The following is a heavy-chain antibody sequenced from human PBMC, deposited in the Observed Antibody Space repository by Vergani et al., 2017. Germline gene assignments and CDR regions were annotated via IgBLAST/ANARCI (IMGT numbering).Heavy chain of an antibody. CDR3: AKGGVWYSSGTDPFDI. Sequence: QVQLVESGGGVVQPGRSLRLSCAASGFTFRSYGMHWVRQAPGKGLEWVAVISYDGSNKYYADSVKGRFTISRDNSKNTLYLQMNSLRAEDTAVYYCAKGGVWYSSGTDPFDIWGQGTMVTVSS. CDR2: ISYDGSNK. J-gene: IGHJ3*02. V-gene: IGHV3-30*18. D-gene: IGHD6-19*01. CDR1: GFTFRSYG.